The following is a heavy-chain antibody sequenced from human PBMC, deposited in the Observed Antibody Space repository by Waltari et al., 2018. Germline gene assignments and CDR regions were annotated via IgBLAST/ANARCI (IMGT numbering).Heavy chain of an antibody. CDR1: GGSISSSSYY. CDR2: IYYSGST. Sequence: QLQLQESGPGLVKPSETLSLTCTVSGGSISSSSYYWGWIRQPPGKGLEWIGSIYYSGSTYYNPSLKSRVTISVDTSKNQFSLKLSSVTAADTAVYYWARESKWDSSGEKPLDYWGQGTLVTVSS. CDR3: ARESKWDSSGEKPLDY. V-gene: IGHV4-39*07. D-gene: IGHD6-19*01. J-gene: IGHJ4*02.